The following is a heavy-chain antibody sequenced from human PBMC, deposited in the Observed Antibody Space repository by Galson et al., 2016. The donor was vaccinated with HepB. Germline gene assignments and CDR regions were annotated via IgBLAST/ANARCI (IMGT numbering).Heavy chain of an antibody. J-gene: IGHJ4*02. D-gene: IGHD3-16*02. CDR2: IGGSGDNT. Sequence: SLRLSCAVSGFSFGTYAMSWVRQAPGKGLVWVSTIGGSGDNTYYADSVKGRFTISRDNSMNTLYLQMNSLRAEDTAVYYCAKDLLSDYVWGGYRFQDWGQGAPVTVSS. V-gene: IGHV3-23*01. CDR1: GFSFGTYA. CDR3: AKDLLSDYVWGGYRFQD.